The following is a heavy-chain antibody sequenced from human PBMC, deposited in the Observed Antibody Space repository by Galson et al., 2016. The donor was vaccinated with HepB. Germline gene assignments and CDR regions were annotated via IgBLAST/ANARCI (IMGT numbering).Heavy chain of an antibody. CDR1: GYTFTSYG. V-gene: IGHV1-18*01. Sequence: CKASGYTFTSYGISWVRQAPGQGLEWMGWISAYTGYTNYAQELQGRVTMTTDTSTSTAYMELRSLRSDDTAVYYCATSTSSWINWFAPWGEGTLVPVAS. D-gene: IGHD6-13*01. J-gene: IGHJ5*02. CDR3: ATSTSSWINWFAP. CDR2: ISAYTGYT.